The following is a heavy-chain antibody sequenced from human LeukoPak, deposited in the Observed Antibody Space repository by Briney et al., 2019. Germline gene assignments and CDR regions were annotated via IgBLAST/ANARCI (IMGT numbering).Heavy chain of an antibody. D-gene: IGHD1-1*01. CDR3: ARGALPWNDAFDI. J-gene: IGHJ3*02. Sequence: GGSLRLSCAASGFTFSNHYMNWVRQAPGKGLEWVSSISSGSSSIYYADSVKGRFTISRDNAKSSLYLQMNSLRAEDTAVYYCARGALPWNDAFDIWGQGTMVTVSS. CDR2: ISSGSSSI. V-gene: IGHV3-21*01. CDR1: GFTFSNHY.